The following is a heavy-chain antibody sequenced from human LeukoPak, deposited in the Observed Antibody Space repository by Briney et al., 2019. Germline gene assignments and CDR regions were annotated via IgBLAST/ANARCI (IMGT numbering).Heavy chain of an antibody. Sequence: GGSLRLSCAASGFTFSTYAMSWVRQTPGKGLEWVAAISGSNPGTYHATSVRGRFTISRDNSKNTLHLQMNGLGADDAAIYYCAKANVGHCSGAFCYHFDSWGQGTLITVSS. J-gene: IGHJ4*02. CDR2: ISGSNPGT. CDR1: GFTFSTYA. CDR3: AKANVGHCSGAFCYHFDS. V-gene: IGHV3-23*01. D-gene: IGHD2-15*01.